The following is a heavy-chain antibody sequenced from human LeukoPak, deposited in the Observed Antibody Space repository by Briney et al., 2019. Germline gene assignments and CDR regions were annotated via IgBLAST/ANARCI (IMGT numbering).Heavy chain of an antibody. CDR1: GGSISSYY. D-gene: IGHD1-26*01. CDR3: ARTPFEEVGPYYYYYYGMDV. J-gene: IGHJ6*02. CDR2: IYYSGST. Sequence: PSETLSLTCTVSGGSISSYYWSWIRQPPGKGLEWIGYIYYSGSTNYNPSLKSRVTISVDTSKNQFSLKPSSVTAADTAVYYCARTPFEEVGPYYYYYYGMDVWGQGTTVTVSS. V-gene: IGHV4-59*08.